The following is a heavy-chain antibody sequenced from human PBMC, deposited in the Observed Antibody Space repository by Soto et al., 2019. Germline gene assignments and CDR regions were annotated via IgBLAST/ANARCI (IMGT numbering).Heavy chain of an antibody. J-gene: IGHJ4*02. Sequence: SETLSLTCTVSGGSISSGDYYWSWIRQSPGKGLEWIGYMYYSGNANYNPSLRSRITISVDTSKNQFSLNLNSVTAADTAVYYCAREYPVHSAYFDYWGQGILVPVSS. CDR3: AREYPVHSAYFDY. CDR2: MYYSGNA. D-gene: IGHD1-26*01. V-gene: IGHV4-61*08. CDR1: GGSISSGDYY.